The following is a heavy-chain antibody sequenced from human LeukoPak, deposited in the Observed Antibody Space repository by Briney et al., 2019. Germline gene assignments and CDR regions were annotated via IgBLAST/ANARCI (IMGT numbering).Heavy chain of an antibody. D-gene: IGHD4/OR15-4a*01. J-gene: IGHJ6*02. V-gene: IGHV3-30-3*01. CDR1: GFTFSSYA. Sequence: QPGRSLRLSCAASGFTFSSYAMHWVRQAPGKGLEWVAVISYDGSNKYYADSVKGRFTISRDNSKNTLYLQMNSLRAEDTAVYYCAKDLTNRGAHPLYFYYGMDVWGQGTTVTVSS. CDR3: AKDLTNRGAHPLYFYYGMDV. CDR2: ISYDGSNK.